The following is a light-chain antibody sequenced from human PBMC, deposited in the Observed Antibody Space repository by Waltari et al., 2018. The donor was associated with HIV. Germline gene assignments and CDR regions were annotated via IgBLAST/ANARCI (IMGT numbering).Light chain of an antibody. CDR1: QSVSSSF. J-gene: IGKJ1*01. CDR2: GAS. CDR3: HQYGTSPRT. Sequence: EIVLTRSPGTLSLSPGERATLSCRASQSVSSSFLAWYQQKPGQAPRLLIYGASNRATGIPDRFSGSESGTDFTLTINRLEPEDFAVYYCHQYGTSPRTFGQGTKVELK. V-gene: IGKV3-20*01.